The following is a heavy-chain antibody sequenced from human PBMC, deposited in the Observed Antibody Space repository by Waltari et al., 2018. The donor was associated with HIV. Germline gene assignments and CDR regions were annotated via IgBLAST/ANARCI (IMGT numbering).Heavy chain of an antibody. CDR3: ARGGFYGSGSKVN. V-gene: IGHV3-7*04. D-gene: IGHD3-10*01. CDR2: IKQDGSEK. CDR1: GFTFSSYW. Sequence: EVQLVESGGGLVQPGGSLRLSCAASGFTFSSYWRSWVGQAPGKGVEWVANIKQDGSEKYYVDSVNGRFTISRDNAENSLYLQMNSLRAEDTAVYYCARGGFYGSGSKVNWGQGTLVTVSS. J-gene: IGHJ4*02.